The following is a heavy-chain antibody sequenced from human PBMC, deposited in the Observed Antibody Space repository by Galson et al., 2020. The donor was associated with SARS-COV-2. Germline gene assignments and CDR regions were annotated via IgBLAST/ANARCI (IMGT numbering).Heavy chain of an antibody. CDR3: AKDHIVAVTAGSGS. V-gene: IGHV3-23*01. J-gene: IGHJ5*02. D-gene: IGHD2-21*02. CDR2: ISGRGSNT. Sequence: PGGSLRLSCAASGFTFTNYAMSWVRQAPGKGLEWVSGISGRGSNTFYADSVKGRFTVSRDNSKNTVDLQMNSLSAEDTAVYYCAKDHIVAVTAGSGSWGQGTLVTVSA. CDR1: GFTFTNYA.